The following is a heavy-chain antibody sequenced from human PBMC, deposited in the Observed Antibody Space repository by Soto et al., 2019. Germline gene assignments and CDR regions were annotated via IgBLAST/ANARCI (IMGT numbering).Heavy chain of an antibody. CDR3: ARGYRGPRDYYGMDV. CDR1: GGSFSGYY. Sequence: SETLSLTCAVYGGSFSGYYLSWIRQPPGKGLEWIGEINHSGSTNYNPSLKSRVTISVDTSKNQFSLKLSSVTAADTAVYYCARGYRGPRDYYGMDVWGQGTTVTVSS. CDR2: INHSGST. V-gene: IGHV4-34*01. D-gene: IGHD3-10*01. J-gene: IGHJ6*02.